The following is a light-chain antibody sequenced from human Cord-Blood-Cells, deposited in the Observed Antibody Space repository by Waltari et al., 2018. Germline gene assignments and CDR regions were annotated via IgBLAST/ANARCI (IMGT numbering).Light chain of an antibody. CDR1: QSVSSN. CDR3: QQYNNWPLYT. Sequence: EIVMTQSPATLSVSPGDRATLSCRARQSVSSNLAWYHQKPGQAPRLLIYGASTRATGIPARFSGSGSGTEFTLTISSLQSEDFAVYYCQQYNNWPLYTFGQGTKLEIK. V-gene: IGKV3-15*01. J-gene: IGKJ2*01. CDR2: GAS.